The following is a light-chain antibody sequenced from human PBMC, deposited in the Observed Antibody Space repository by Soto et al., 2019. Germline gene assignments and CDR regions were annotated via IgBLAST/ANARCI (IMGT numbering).Light chain of an antibody. J-gene: IGLJ3*02. CDR3: QSYDNSRSGWV. CDR2: ANT. CDR1: SSNIGAGYD. Sequence: QAVVTQPPSVSGAPGQRVTISCTGSSSNIGAGYDVHWYQQLPGTAPKLLIYANTNRPSGVPDRLSGSKSGTSASLAITGLQAEDETDYYCQSYDNSRSGWVFGGGTQLTVL. V-gene: IGLV1-40*01.